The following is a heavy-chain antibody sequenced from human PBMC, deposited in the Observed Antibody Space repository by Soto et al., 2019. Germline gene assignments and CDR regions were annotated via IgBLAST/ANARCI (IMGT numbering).Heavy chain of an antibody. CDR1: GYTFTGCY. CDR2: INPNSGGT. V-gene: IGHV1-2*04. CDR3: ARGGIGITMVRGVIKEFDY. J-gene: IGHJ4*02. Sequence: ASVKVSCKASGYTFTGCYMHWVRQAPGQGLEWMGWINPNSGGTNYAQKFQGWVTMTRDTSISTAYMELSRLRSDDTAVYYCARGGIGITMVRGVIKEFDYWGQGTLVTVSS. D-gene: IGHD3-10*01.